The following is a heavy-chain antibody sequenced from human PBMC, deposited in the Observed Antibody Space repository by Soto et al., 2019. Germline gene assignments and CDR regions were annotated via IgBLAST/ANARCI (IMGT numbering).Heavy chain of an antibody. CDR3: ARDAVAGMTPYYYYGMDV. J-gene: IGHJ6*02. V-gene: IGHV1-18*04. CDR2: ISAYNGNT. D-gene: IGHD6-19*01. Sequence: QVQLVQSGAEVKKPGASVKVSCKASGYTFTSYGISWVRQAPGQGLEWMGWISAYNGNTNYAQKLQGRVTMTTDTSTSTAYMELTSLRSDDTAVYYCARDAVAGMTPYYYYGMDVWGQGTTVTVSS. CDR1: GYTFTSYG.